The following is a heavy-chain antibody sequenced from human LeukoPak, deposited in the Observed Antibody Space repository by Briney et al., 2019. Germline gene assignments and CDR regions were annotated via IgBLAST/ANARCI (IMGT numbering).Heavy chain of an antibody. CDR2: ISSGSSKV. CDR3: ARDYAYAFDM. D-gene: IGHD4-17*01. V-gene: IGHV3-48*02. CDR1: GFTFSSYS. J-gene: IGHJ3*02. Sequence: GGSLRLSCAASGFTFSSYSMNWVRQAQGKGLEWVSYISSGSSKVNYADSVKGRFTISRDNAKNSLSLQMNSLRDEDTAVYYCARDYAYAFDMWGQGTMVTVSS.